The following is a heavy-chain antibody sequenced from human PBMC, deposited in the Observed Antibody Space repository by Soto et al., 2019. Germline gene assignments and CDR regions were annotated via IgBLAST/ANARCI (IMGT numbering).Heavy chain of an antibody. CDR1: GFNVNDNS. CDR2: VYGDGRI. J-gene: IGHJ6*01. D-gene: IGHD3-22*01. CDR3: ARTRLYDASGYYFYYYGMDV. Sequence: LRLSCSASGFNVNDNSMSWVRQAPGKGLEWVSVVYGDGRIYYADSVKGRFTISRDTSENTLFLHMRSLRVDDTAVYYCARTRLYDASGYYFYYYGMDVWGQGTRVTVSS. V-gene: IGHV3-53*01.